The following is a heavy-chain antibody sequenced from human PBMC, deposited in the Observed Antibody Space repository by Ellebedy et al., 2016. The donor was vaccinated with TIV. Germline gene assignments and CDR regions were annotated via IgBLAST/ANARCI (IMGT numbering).Heavy chain of an antibody. V-gene: IGHV4-59*01. J-gene: IGHJ5*01. CDR3: AKGRNWFES. D-gene: IGHD2/OR15-2a*01. Sequence: MPGGSLRLSCTVSGVSISGTYWTWIRQPPGKGLEWIGYIYYIGATNYNPSLGNRVTISGDTSKNHISLTLASVTAADTATYYCAKGRNWFESWGQGSLVTVSS. CDR2: IYYIGAT. CDR1: GVSISGTY.